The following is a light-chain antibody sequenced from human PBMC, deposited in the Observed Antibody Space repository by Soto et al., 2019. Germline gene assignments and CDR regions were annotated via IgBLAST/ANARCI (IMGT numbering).Light chain of an antibody. CDR2: EVT. CDR1: SNDVGGYNY. J-gene: IGLJ1*01. Sequence: QSVLTQPASVSGSPGQSITISCTGTSNDVGGYNYVSWYQQHPGKAPKLMIYEVTDRPWGVSNRFSGSKSGNTASLTISGLQAEDEADYYCGSYTHTSTPSCVFGTGTKVTVL. V-gene: IGLV2-14*01. CDR3: GSYTHTSTPSCV.